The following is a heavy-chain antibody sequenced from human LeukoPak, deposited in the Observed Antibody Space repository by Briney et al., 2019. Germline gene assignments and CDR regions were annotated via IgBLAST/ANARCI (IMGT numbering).Heavy chain of an antibody. CDR2: ISGSGSPI. CDR3: ARVPYSSGWYNFDY. D-gene: IGHD6-19*01. CDR1: GFTFSSSE. J-gene: IGHJ4*02. Sequence: GGSLRLSCAASGFTFSSSEMNWVRQAPGKGLEWVSYISGSGSPIYYADSVKGRFTISRDNAKNSLYLQMSSLRVEDTAVYYCARVPYSSGWYNFDYWGQGTLVTVSS. V-gene: IGHV3-48*03.